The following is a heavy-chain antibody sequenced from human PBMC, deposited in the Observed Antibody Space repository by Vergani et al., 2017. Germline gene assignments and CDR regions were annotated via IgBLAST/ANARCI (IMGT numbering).Heavy chain of an antibody. V-gene: IGHV4-34*02. CDR3: ARCLMGESYRLDS. D-gene: IGHD3-16*02. J-gene: IGHJ5*01. CDR1: DASDSRYF. CDR2: INHSGSA. Sequence: QVQLQQWGAGLLKPSETLSLTCGVHDASDSRYFGNWIRQSPGKGLEWMGEINHSGSAVYNPSLKSRLTVSLDKSKNQIFLKVKSVTAADSAVYYCARCLMGESYRLDSWGPGTPVTVSP.